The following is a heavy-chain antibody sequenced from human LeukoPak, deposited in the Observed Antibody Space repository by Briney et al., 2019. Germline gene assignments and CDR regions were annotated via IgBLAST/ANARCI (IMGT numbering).Heavy chain of an antibody. Sequence: GESLKISCKGSGYSFTSYWIGWVRQMPGKGLEWMGIIYPGDSDTRYSPSFQGQVTISADKSISTAYLQWSSLKASDTAMYYCARLQHYDSSGYYSPPPYYGMDVWGQGTTVTVSS. CDR1: GYSFTSYW. J-gene: IGHJ6*02. D-gene: IGHD3-22*01. V-gene: IGHV5-51*01. CDR2: IYPGDSDT. CDR3: ARLQHYDSSGYYSPPPYYGMDV.